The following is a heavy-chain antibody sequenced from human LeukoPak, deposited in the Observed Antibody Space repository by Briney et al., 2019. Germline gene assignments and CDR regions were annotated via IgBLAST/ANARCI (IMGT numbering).Heavy chain of an antibody. V-gene: IGHV5-51*01. J-gene: IGHJ6*02. Sequence: TRGESLGISCKTSGYSFTDYWIAWVRQMPGKGLEWMGIIYPHDSDTRYSPSFQGQVTISADRSINTAYLQWSALKASDTAVYFCARQPKVPTAYYGIDFWGQGTTVTVSS. CDR2: IYPHDSDT. D-gene: IGHD2-2*01. CDR1: GYSFTDYW. CDR3: ARQPKVPTAYYGIDF.